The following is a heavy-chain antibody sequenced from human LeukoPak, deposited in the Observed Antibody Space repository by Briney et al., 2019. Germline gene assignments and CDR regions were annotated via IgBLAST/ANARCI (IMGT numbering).Heavy chain of an antibody. CDR3: ATRPLRYCSSTSCREFDP. V-gene: IGHV1-24*01. CDR1: GYTLTELS. J-gene: IGHJ5*02. D-gene: IGHD2-2*01. CDR2: FDPEDGET. Sequence: APVKVSCKVSGYTLTELSMHWVRQAPGKGLEWMGGFDPEDGETIYAQKFQGRVTMTEDTSTDTAYMELSSLRSEDTAVYYCATRPLRYCSSTSCREFDPWGQGTLVTVSS.